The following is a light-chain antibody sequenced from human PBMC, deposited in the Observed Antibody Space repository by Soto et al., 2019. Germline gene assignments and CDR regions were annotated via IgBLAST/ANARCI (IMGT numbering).Light chain of an antibody. CDR2: GTN. CDR3: QQYNDRPQWT. V-gene: IGKV3-15*01. CDR1: QSVNGN. J-gene: IGKJ1*01. Sequence: EIVLTQSPGTLSLSPGERATLSCRASQSVNGNLAWYQQKLGQAPRLLIYGTNTRATGIPARFIGSGTGTEFTLTIRRLKSEDLAVYFCQQYNDRPQWTGGNGNKVDI.